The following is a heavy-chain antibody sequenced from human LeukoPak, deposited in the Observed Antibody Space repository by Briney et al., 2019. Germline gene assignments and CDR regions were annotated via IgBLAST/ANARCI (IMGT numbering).Heavy chain of an antibody. J-gene: IGHJ4*02. CDR2: ISYDGSNK. V-gene: IGHV3-30-3*01. D-gene: IGHD6-13*01. Sequence: GGSLRLSCAASGFTFSSYAMHWVRQAPGKGLEWVAVISYDGSNKHYADSVKGRFTISRDNSKNTLYLQMNSLRAEDTAVYYCARGVAAAGIFDYWGQGTLVTVSS. CDR1: GFTFSSYA. CDR3: ARGVAAAGIFDY.